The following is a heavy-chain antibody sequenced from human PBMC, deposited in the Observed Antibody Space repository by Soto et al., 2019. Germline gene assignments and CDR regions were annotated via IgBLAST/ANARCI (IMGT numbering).Heavy chain of an antibody. CDR1: GFTFSGYG. Sequence: QVQLVESGGGVVQPGRSLRLSCTASGFTFSGYGIHWVRQAPGKGLEWVAVISYDGRNTYYADSVMGRFTISRDNSKNTLYLEMSSLRAEDTAVYYCAKDAFRYFDWTCHYWGQGTLVTVSS. CDR3: AKDAFRYFDWTCHY. J-gene: IGHJ4*02. D-gene: IGHD3-9*01. V-gene: IGHV3-30*18. CDR2: ISYDGRNT.